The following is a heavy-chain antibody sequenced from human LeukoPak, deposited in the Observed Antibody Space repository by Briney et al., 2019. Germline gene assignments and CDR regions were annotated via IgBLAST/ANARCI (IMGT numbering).Heavy chain of an antibody. CDR3: ARESGIAAALDL. Sequence: SGGSLRLSCAASGFTFSSYSMNWVHQAPGKELEWVSSISSSSSYIYYADSVKGRFTISRDNAKNSLYLQMNSLRAEDTAVYYCARESGIAAALDLWGQGTLVTVSS. J-gene: IGHJ5*02. V-gene: IGHV3-21*01. CDR1: GFTFSSYS. CDR2: ISSSSSYI. D-gene: IGHD6-13*01.